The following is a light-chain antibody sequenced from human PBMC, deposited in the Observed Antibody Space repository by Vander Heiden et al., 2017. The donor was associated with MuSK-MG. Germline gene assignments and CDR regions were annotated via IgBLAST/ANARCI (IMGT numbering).Light chain of an antibody. CDR3: QQCYSTPLT. V-gene: IGKV1-39*01. CDR1: QSISNY. J-gene: IGKJ4*01. CDR2: AAS. Sequence: IQIPHSPSSLSASVGDRVTITCRASQSISNYLNWYQQKPGKAPKLLIYAASSLQSGVPSRFSGSGSGTDFTLTISRLQPEDFATYYCQQCYSTPLTFGGGTKVEIK.